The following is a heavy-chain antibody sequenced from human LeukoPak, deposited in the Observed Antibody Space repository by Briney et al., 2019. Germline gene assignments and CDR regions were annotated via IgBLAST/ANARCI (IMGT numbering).Heavy chain of an antibody. CDR1: GYTFTSYG. D-gene: IGHD3-22*01. Sequence: ASVKVSSKASGYTFTSYGITWVRQAPGQGLEWMGWISAYNGDTNYAQKLQGRVTMTTDTSTSTAYMELRSLRSDDTAVYYCASLKNYYDSSGNLVTDAFDIWGQGTMVTVSS. CDR2: ISAYNGDT. V-gene: IGHV1-18*01. CDR3: ASLKNYYDSSGNLVTDAFDI. J-gene: IGHJ3*02.